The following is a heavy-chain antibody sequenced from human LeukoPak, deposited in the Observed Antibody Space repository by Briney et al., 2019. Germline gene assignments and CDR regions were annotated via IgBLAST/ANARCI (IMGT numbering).Heavy chain of an antibody. V-gene: IGHV3-20*04. CDR1: GFTFDDYG. D-gene: IGHD3-22*01. Sequence: GGSLRLSCAASGFTFDDYGMSWVRQAPGKGLGWVSGINWNGGSTGYADSVKGRFTISRDNAKNSLYLQMNSLRAEDTALYYCARDDGDYYDSRKPLDYWGQGTLVTVSS. J-gene: IGHJ4*02. CDR3: ARDDGDYYDSRKPLDY. CDR2: INWNGGST.